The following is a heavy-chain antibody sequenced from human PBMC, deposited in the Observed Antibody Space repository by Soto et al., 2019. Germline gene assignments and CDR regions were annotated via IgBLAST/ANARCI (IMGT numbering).Heavy chain of an antibody. Sequence: QVQLVQSGAEVKKPGASVKVSCKASGYTFTGYYMHWVRQAPGQGLEWVGWINPNSGGTNYAQKFQGWVTMTRDTSISTAYMELSRLRSDDTAVYYCARPSSGYYYGAFDYWGQGTLVTVSS. J-gene: IGHJ4*02. CDR3: ARPSSGYYYGAFDY. CDR1: GYTFTGYY. D-gene: IGHD3-22*01. V-gene: IGHV1-2*04. CDR2: INPNSGGT.